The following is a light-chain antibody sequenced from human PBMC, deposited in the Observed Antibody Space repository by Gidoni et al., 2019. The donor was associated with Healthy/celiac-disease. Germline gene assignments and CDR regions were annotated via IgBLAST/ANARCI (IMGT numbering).Light chain of an antibody. Sequence: DIQMTQSPSSLSASVGDRVNITCRASQGISNYLAWYQQKPGKVPKLLIYAASTLKSGVPSRFSGSGSGTDFTLTISSLQPEDVATYYCQKYNSAPPYSFGQGTKLEIK. J-gene: IGKJ2*03. CDR2: AAS. CDR1: QGISNY. CDR3: QKYNSAPPYS. V-gene: IGKV1-27*01.